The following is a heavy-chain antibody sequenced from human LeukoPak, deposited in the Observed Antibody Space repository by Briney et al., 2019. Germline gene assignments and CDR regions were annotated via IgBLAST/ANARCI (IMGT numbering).Heavy chain of an antibody. Sequence: SETLSLTCTVSGYSLSSGYYWGWIRQPPGKGLEWIGSIYYSGSTYYNPSLKSRVTISVDTSKNQFSLKLSSVTAADTAVYYCALIAVVAATEDAFDIWGQGTMVTVSP. V-gene: IGHV4-38-2*02. CDR3: ALIAVVAATEDAFDI. CDR2: IYYSGST. J-gene: IGHJ3*02. CDR1: GYSLSSGYY. D-gene: IGHD2-15*01.